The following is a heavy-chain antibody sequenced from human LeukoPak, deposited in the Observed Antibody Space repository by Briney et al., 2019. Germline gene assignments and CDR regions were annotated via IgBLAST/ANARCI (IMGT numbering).Heavy chain of an antibody. D-gene: IGHD3-22*01. CDR2: IKPSGGNT. CDR1: GYTFTNYG. J-gene: IGHJ3*02. CDR3: ARGGHYYDSAVSAFDI. Sequence: ASVKVSCKASGYTFTNYGITWVRQAPGQGLEWMGIIKPSGGNTNYAQKFQGRVTMTRDTSTSTVYMELSSLKSEDTAVYYCARGGHYYDSAVSAFDIWGQGTMVTVSS. V-gene: IGHV1-46*01.